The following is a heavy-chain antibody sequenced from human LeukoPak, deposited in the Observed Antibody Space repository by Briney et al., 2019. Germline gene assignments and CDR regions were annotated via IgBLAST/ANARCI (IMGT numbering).Heavy chain of an antibody. J-gene: IGHJ4*02. CDR2: IYSGGST. D-gene: IGHD1-26*01. V-gene: IGHV3-53*01. CDR1: GFTVSSNY. Sequence: GGSLRLSCAASGFTVSSNYMSWVRQAPGKGLEWVSVIYSGGSTYYADSVKGRFTISRDNSKNTLYLQMNSLRAEDTAVYYCARDQWELELFDYWGQGTLVTVSS. CDR3: ARDQWELELFDY.